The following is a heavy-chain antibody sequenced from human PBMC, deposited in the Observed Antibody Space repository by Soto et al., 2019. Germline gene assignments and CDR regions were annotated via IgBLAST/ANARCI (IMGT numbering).Heavy chain of an antibody. J-gene: IGHJ5*02. Sequence: QPGGSLRLSCAASGFTFSSYEMNWVRQAPGKGLEWVSYISSSGSTIYYADSVKGRFTIPRDNAKNSLYLQMNSLRAEDTAVYYCASFYGDYFIDPWGQGTLVTVSS. V-gene: IGHV3-48*03. CDR1: GFTFSSYE. CDR2: ISSSGSTI. D-gene: IGHD4-17*01. CDR3: ASFYGDYFIDP.